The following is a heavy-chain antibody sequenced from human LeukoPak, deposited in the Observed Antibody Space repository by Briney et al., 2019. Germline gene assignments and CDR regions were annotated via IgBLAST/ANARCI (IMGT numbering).Heavy chain of an antibody. CDR3: ACTGYYFHFDY. J-gene: IGHJ4*02. CDR2: IYPGDSVT. D-gene: IGHD3-22*01. CDR1: GYSSIRYS. Sequence: GECLKISCQGSGYSSIRYSIAWVRQMRGKGLEWMGIIYPGDSVTRYSPTFQGQVTISADKPISTAYLQWSSLKASDTAMYYCACTGYYFHFDYWGQGNLVTVSS. V-gene: IGHV5-51*04.